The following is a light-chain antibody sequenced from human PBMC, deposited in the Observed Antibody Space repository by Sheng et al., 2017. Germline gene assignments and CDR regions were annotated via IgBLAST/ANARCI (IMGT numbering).Light chain of an antibody. CDR1: QSVGSY. CDR3: QQSHSIPYS. V-gene: IGKV1-39*01. J-gene: IGKJ2*01. CDR2: STY. Sequence: IQMTQSPSSLSAFVGDRVTITCWGSQSVGSYLNWYQQKPGRAPKLLIYSTYHLHTGVPSRFSGSGSGADFTLTIDSLQAEDSATYYCQQSHSIPYSFGQGTKVAIK.